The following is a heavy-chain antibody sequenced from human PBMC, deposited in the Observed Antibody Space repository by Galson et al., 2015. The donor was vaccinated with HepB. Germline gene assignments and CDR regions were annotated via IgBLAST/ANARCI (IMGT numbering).Heavy chain of an antibody. CDR3: ARDRGIAVAGSVSDY. D-gene: IGHD6-19*01. CDR1: GYTFTSYG. J-gene: IGHJ4*02. V-gene: IGHV1-18*01. CDR2: ISAYNGNT. Sequence: SVKVSCKSSGYTFTSYGISWVRQAPGQGLEWMGWISAYNGNTNYAQKLQGRVTMTTDTSTSTAYMELRSLRSDDTAVYYCARDRGIAVAGSVSDYWGQGTLVTVSS.